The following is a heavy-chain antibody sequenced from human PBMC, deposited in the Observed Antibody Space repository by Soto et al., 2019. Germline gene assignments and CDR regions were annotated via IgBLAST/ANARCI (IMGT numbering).Heavy chain of an antibody. J-gene: IGHJ5*02. CDR1: GGSISSYY. CDR3: ARGYCSSTICYIWDNWFDP. CDR2: IYYSGRT. V-gene: IGHV4-59*01. D-gene: IGHD2-2*02. Sequence: QVQLQESGPGLVKPSETLSLTCTVSGGSISSYYWSWIRQPPGKGLEWIGYIYYSGRTNYNPSLTSRVTISVDTSKNQFSLKLSSVTAADTAVYYCARGYCSSTICYIWDNWFDPWGQGTLVTVSS.